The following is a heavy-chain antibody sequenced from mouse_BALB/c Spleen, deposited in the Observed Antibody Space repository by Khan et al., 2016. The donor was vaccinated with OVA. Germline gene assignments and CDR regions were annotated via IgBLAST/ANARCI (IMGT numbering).Heavy chain of an antibody. CDR1: GYTFTSYW. Sequence: VQLQESGAELVKAGDSVKMSCKASGYTFTSYWMHWVKQRLGQGLEWFAETNPTNGRTYYNEKFKSKATLTVDKSSSTAYMLLSCLTFEDSTVYYCARIKKLVGNYFDYWGQGTTLTVSS. V-gene: IGHV1S81*02. CDR2: TNPTNGRT. CDR3: ARIKKLVGNYFDY. J-gene: IGHJ2*01. D-gene: IGHD1-1*01.